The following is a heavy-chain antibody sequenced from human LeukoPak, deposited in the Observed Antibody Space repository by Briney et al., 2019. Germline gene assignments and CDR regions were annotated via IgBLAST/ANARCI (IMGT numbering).Heavy chain of an antibody. CDR3: ARRGDGYNQYYFDY. D-gene: IGHD5-24*01. CDR2: IIPIFGTA. V-gene: IGHV1-69*05. Sequence: GASVRVSCKASGGTFSSYAISWVRQAPGQGLEWMGGIIPIFGTANYAQKFQGRVTITTDESTSTAYMELSSLRSEDTAVYYCARRGDGYNQYYFDYWGQGTLVTVSS. CDR1: GGTFSSYA. J-gene: IGHJ4*02.